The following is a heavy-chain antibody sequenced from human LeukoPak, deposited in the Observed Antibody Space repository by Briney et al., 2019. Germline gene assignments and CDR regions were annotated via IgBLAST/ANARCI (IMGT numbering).Heavy chain of an antibody. CDR3: ARVGAYYDSSGYYYY. D-gene: IGHD3-22*01. CDR2: INSDGSGT. V-gene: IGHV3-74*01. Sequence: PGGSLRLSCAASGFTFSSYWMHWVRQAPGKGLVWVSRINSDGSGTSYADSVKGRFTISRDNAKNTLYLQMNSLRAEDTAVYYCARVGAYYDSSGYYYYWGQGTLVTVSS. CDR1: GFTFSSYW. J-gene: IGHJ4*02.